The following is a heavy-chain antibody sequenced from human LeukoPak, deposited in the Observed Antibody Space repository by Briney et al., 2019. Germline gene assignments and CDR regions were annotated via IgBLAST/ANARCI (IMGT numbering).Heavy chain of an antibody. D-gene: IGHD4-23*01. CDR1: GFTFSSYG. Sequence: GRSLRLSCAASGFTFSSYGMHWVRQAPGKGLEWVAFIRYDGSNKYYADSVKGRFTISRDNSKNTLYLQMNSLRAEDTAVYYCAKSTVLTPGYFDYWGQGTLVTVSS. CDR2: IRYDGSNK. J-gene: IGHJ4*02. V-gene: IGHV3-30*02. CDR3: AKSTVLTPGYFDY.